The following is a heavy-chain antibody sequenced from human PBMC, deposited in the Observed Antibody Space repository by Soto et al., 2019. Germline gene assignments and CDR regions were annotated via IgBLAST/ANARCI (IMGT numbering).Heavy chain of an antibody. CDR3: ARDFNLWSLDLDY. D-gene: IGHD2-21*01. V-gene: IGHV3-33*01. CDR1: GFSFSNFG. J-gene: IGHJ4*01. CDR2: IQSDGSKK. Sequence: QVQLVESGGGVFQPGSSPRLSCAASGFSFSNFGMHWVRQAPGKGLEWVAGIQSDGSKKYYADSVKGRFTISRDDSKKTLYLQMNSLRAEDTAVYYCARDFNLWSLDLDYRGLGTRVTVSS.